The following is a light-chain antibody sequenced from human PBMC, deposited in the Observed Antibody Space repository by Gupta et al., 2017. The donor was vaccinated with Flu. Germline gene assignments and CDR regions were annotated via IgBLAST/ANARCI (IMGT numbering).Light chain of an antibody. J-gene: IGKJ5*01. Sequence: NCKSSQSVLYSSNNKNYLAWYQQKPGQPPKLLINWASTRDSGVPDRFSGSGSVTDFTLTISSLQAEDVAVYYCQQYYSTPITFGQRTRLEIK. CDR3: QQYYSTPIT. CDR2: WAS. V-gene: IGKV4-1*01. CDR1: QSVLYSSNNKNY.